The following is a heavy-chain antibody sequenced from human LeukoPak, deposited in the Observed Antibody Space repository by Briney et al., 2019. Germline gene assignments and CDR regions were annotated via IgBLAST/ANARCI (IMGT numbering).Heavy chain of an antibody. CDR1: GFTFSSYS. CDR2: ISSSSSYI. Sequence: KPGGSLRLSCAASGFTFSSYSMNWVRQAPGKGLEWVSSISSSSSYIYYADSVKGRLTISRDNSKNTLYLQMNNLRAEDTAVYYCAKGGEQWLARGQNDAFDIWGQGTMVTVSS. D-gene: IGHD6-19*01. J-gene: IGHJ3*02. V-gene: IGHV3-21*04. CDR3: AKGGEQWLARGQNDAFDI.